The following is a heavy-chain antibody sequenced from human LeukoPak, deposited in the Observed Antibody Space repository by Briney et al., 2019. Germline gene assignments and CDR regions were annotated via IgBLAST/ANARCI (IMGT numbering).Heavy chain of an antibody. Sequence: PSETLSLTCTVSGGSISSYYWSWIRQPPGKGLEWIGYIYYSGSTNYNPSLKSRVTISVDTSKNQFSLKLSSVTAADTAVYYCARDLSNSRYGHFDDWGQGTLVTVSS. CDR1: GGSISSYY. V-gene: IGHV4-59*01. D-gene: IGHD4-11*01. J-gene: IGHJ4*02. CDR3: ARDLSNSRYGHFDD. CDR2: IYYSGST.